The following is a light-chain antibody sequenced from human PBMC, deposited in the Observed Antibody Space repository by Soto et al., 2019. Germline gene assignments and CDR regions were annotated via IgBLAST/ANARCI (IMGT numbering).Light chain of an antibody. CDR3: QQYDTWPS. V-gene: IGKV3-15*01. CDR2: AAS. CDR1: QNININ. Sequence: DIVMTQSPATLSVSPGARVTLSCRASQNININLAWYQQRPGQAPRLLIYAASTRATDFPARFSASGSGTDFTLTISSLQSEDFAIYYCQQYDTWPSFGQGTRLEIK. J-gene: IGKJ5*01.